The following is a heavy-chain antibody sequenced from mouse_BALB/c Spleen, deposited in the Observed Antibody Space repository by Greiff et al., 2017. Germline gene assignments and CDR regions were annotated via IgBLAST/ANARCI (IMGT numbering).Heavy chain of an antibody. V-gene: IGHV5-6*01. Sequence: EVKLVESGGDLVKPGGSLKLSCAASGFTFSSYGMSWVRQTPDKRLEWVATISSGGSYTYYPDSVKGRFTISRDNAKNTLYLQMSSLKSEDTAMYYCAREHDYAMDYWGQGTSVTVSS. CDR3: AREHDYAMDY. CDR2: ISSGGSYT. J-gene: IGHJ4*01. CDR1: GFTFSSYG.